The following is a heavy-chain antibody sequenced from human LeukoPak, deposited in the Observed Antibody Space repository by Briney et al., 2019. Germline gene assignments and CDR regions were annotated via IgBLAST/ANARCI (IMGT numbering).Heavy chain of an antibody. J-gene: IGHJ3*02. CDR2: IYYSGST. Sequence: SETLSLTCTVSGGSVSSNTYYWSWIRQHPGKGLEWIGYIYYSGSTYYNPSLKSRVTISVDTSKNQFSLKLSSVTAADTAVYYCARDYSGYDSYAFDIWGQGTMVTVSS. CDR1: GGSVSSNTYY. CDR3: ARDYSGYDSYAFDI. D-gene: IGHD5-12*01. V-gene: IGHV4-31*03.